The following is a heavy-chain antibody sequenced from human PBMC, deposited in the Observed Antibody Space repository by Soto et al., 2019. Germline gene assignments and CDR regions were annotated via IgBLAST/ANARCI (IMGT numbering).Heavy chain of an antibody. D-gene: IGHD3-22*01. V-gene: IGHV1-69*01. J-gene: IGHJ3*01. CDR3: VRDRRIYYSDPHDEFVASDYEV. Sequence: QVQLIQSEAEVKKPGSSVRVSCTASGGIFGSHGFSWVRQAPGQRLEWVGGFIPIFRTLTYTEKFQARVRIAAAESTNTVYLDLSSLTSEDTAVYYCVRDRRIYYSDPHDEFVASDYEVWGQGTMVSVSS. CDR2: FIPIFRTL. CDR1: GGIFGSHG.